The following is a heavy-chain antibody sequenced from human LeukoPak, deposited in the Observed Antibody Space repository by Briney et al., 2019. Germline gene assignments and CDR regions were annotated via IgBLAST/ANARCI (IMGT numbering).Heavy chain of an antibody. V-gene: IGHV3-53*01. CDR2: IYSGGST. J-gene: IGHJ3*02. D-gene: IGHD3-22*01. Sequence: PGRSLRLSCAASGFTVTSNYMSWVRQAPGKGLEWVSVIYSGGSTYYADSVKCRFTISRDNSKNTLYLQMNSLRAEDTDVYYCARWYYDSSGFDAFDIWGQGTMVTVSS. CDR3: ARWYYDSSGFDAFDI. CDR1: GFTVTSNY.